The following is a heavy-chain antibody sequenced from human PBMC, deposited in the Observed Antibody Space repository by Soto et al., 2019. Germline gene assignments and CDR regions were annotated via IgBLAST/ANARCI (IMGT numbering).Heavy chain of an antibody. V-gene: IGHV1-69*13. J-gene: IGHJ5*02. Sequence: ASVKVSCKASGGTFSSYAISWVRQAPGRGLEWMGGFIPLFGTTNYAQKFRGRVTVTADESTSTVYMEVRSLRFEDTAVYYCARAHGSSWYNWFDPWGQGTLVTVYS. CDR2: FIPLFGTT. D-gene: IGHD6-13*01. CDR3: ARAHGSSWYNWFDP. CDR1: GGTFSSYA.